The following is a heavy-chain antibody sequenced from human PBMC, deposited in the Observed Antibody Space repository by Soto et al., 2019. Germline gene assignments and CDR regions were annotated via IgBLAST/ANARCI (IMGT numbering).Heavy chain of an antibody. Sequence: GGSLRLSCAASGFTFSSYNMNWVRQAPGKGLEWVSSISSSSSYIYYADSVKGRFTISRDNAKNALYLQMNSLRVEDTAVYYCARDKYFYFWTGYYRAYGMDVWGQRTTVTV. CDR2: ISSSSSYI. J-gene: IGHJ6*02. V-gene: IGHV3-21*01. D-gene: IGHD3-3*01. CDR3: ARDKYFYFWTGYYRAYGMDV. CDR1: GFTFSSYN.